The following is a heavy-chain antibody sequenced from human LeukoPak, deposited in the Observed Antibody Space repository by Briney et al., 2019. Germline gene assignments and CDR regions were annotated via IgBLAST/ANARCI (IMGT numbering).Heavy chain of an antibody. CDR3: AKDPSGEGDYEEYFDY. Sequence: PGGSLRLSCAASGFTFSSYGMHWVRQAPGKGLEWVAVISYDGSNKYYADSVKGRFTISRDNSKNTPYLQMNSLRAEDTAVYYCAKDPSGEGDYEEYFDYWGQGTLVTVSS. CDR2: ISYDGSNK. D-gene: IGHD4-17*01. V-gene: IGHV3-30*18. J-gene: IGHJ4*02. CDR1: GFTFSSYG.